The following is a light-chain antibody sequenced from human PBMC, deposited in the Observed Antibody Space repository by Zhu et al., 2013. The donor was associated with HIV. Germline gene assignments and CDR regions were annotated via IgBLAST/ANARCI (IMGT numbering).Light chain of an antibody. Sequence: QSVLTQPPSVSAAPGQKVTISCSGSSSNIGNNYVSWYQQLPGTAPKLLIYDNNKRPSGIPDRFSGSKSGNTASLTISGLQAEDEAVYYCSSYAGSYTYVFGSGTKVTVL. J-gene: IGLJ1*01. CDR2: DNN. CDR3: SSYAGSYTYV. CDR1: SSNIGNNY. V-gene: IGLV1-51*01.